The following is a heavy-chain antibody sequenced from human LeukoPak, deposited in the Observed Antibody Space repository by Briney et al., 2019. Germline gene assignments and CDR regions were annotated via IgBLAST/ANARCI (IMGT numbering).Heavy chain of an antibody. J-gene: IGHJ6*04. CDR3: AELGITMIGGV. CDR2: ITSDSRGI. V-gene: IGHV3-23*01. D-gene: IGHD3-10*02. Sequence: GGSLRLPCVASGFTYSHYGMNWVRQAPGKGLEWVSGITSDSRGIYYADSVKGRFTIYRDNSKMTLYLQMNSLRAEDTAVYYCAELGITMIGGVWGKGTTVTISS. CDR1: GFTYSHYG.